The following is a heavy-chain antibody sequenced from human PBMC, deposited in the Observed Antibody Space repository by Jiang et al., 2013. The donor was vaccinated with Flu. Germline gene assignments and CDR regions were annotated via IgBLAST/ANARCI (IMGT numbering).Heavy chain of an antibody. V-gene: IGHV4-59*01. CDR2: IYYSGST. D-gene: IGHD1-1*01. Sequence: EWIGYIYYSGSTNYNPSLKSRVTISVDTSKNQFSLKLSSVTAADTAVYYCARDRRGGTFDYWGQGTLVTVSS. J-gene: IGHJ4*02. CDR3: ARDRRGGTFDY.